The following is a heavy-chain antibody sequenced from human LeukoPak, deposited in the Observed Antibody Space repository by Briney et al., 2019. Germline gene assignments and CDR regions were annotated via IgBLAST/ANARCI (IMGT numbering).Heavy chain of an antibody. CDR3: ARDRLPYYDILTGYYRACFDY. J-gene: IGHJ4*02. Sequence: SSVKVSCKASGGTFSSYAISWVRQAPGQGLEWMGGIIPIFGTANYAQKFQGRVTITADKSTSTAYMELSSLRSEDTAVYYCARDRLPYYDILTGYYRACFDYWGQGTLVTVSS. CDR2: IIPIFGTA. CDR1: GGTFSSYA. V-gene: IGHV1-69*06. D-gene: IGHD3-9*01.